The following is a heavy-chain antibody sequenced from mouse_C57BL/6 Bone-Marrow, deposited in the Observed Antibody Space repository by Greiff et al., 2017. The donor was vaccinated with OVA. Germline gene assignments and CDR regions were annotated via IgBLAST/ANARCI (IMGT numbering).Heavy chain of an antibody. CDR1: GYTFTSYW. CDR2: IDPSDSYS. Sequence: VQLQQSGAELVRPGTSVKLSCKASGYTFTSYWMHWVKQRPGQGLEWIGVIDPSDSYSNYNQKFKGKATLTVDTSSSTAYMQLSSLTSEDSAVYYCARDYYYGSGFWYVDVWGTGTTVTVSS. D-gene: IGHD1-1*01. CDR3: ARDYYYGSGFWYVDV. J-gene: IGHJ1*03. V-gene: IGHV1-59*01.